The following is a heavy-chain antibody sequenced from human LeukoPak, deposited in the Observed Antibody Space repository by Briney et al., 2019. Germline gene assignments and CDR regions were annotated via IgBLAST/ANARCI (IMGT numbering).Heavy chain of an antibody. V-gene: IGHV4-4*07. Sequence: SETLSLTCTVSGGSISSYYWSWIRQPAGKRLEWIGRIYTSGSTNYNPSLKSRVTMSVDTSKNQFSLKLSSVTAADTAVYYCASQPYSGYGGNNWFDPWGQGTLVTVSS. CDR2: IYTSGST. CDR1: GGSISSYY. CDR3: ASQPYSGYGGNNWFDP. D-gene: IGHD5-12*01. J-gene: IGHJ5*02.